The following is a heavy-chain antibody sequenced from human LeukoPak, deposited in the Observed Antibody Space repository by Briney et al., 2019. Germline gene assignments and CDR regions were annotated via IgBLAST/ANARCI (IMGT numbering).Heavy chain of an antibody. CDR3: AKDRKYSGSYYPYDAFDI. J-gene: IGHJ3*02. CDR1: GFTFSIYW. D-gene: IGHD1-26*01. V-gene: IGHV3-7*03. Sequence: GGSLTLLCAASGFTFSIYWMSCARLARGRGLEWVANIKQDGNEKYYVDSVRGRFSIYRDNAKNSLYLQMNSLRAEDTALYYCAKDRKYSGSYYPYDAFDIWGQGTMVTVSS. CDR2: IKQDGNEK.